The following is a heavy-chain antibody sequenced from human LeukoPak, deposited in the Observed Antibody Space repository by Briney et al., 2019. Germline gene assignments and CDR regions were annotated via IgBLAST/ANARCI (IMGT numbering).Heavy chain of an antibody. D-gene: IGHD3-10*01. J-gene: IGHJ6*02. Sequence: GASVKVSCKASGYTFTGYYMHWVRQAPGQGLEWMGWINPNSGGTNYAQKFQGRVTMTRDTSISTAYMELSRLRSDDTAVYYCVISSGSTSYGMDVWGQGTTVTVSS. CDR1: GYTFTGYY. V-gene: IGHV1-2*02. CDR3: VISSGSTSYGMDV. CDR2: INPNSGGT.